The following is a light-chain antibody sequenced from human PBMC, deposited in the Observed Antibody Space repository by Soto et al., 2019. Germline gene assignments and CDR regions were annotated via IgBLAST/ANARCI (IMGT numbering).Light chain of an antibody. CDR1: QSVSRTY. V-gene: IGKV3-20*01. CDR2: ATS. J-gene: IGKJ2*01. CDR3: QQYNNWPYT. Sequence: EIVLTQSPGTLSLSPGERATLSCRASQSVSRTYLAWYQQKPVQAPRLLIYATSSRATGIPDRFSGSGSGTEFTLTINSLQSEDLAVYYCQQYNNWPYTFGRGTKVDIK.